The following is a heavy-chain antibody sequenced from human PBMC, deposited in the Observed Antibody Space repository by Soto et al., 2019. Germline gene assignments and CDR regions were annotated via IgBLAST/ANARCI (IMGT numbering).Heavy chain of an antibody. V-gene: IGHV1-69*02. J-gene: IGHJ4*02. CDR2: IIPILGIA. Sequence: ASVKVSCKASGGTFSSYTISWVRQAPGQGLEWMGRIIPILGIANYAQKFQGRVTITADESTSTAYMELSSLRSEDTAVYYCASTGGVTAILYYFDYWGQGTLVTVSS. D-gene: IGHD2-21*02. CDR1: GGTFSSYT. CDR3: ASTGGVTAILYYFDY.